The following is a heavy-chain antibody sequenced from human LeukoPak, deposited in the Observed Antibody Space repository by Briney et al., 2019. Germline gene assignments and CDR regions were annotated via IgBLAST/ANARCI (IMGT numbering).Heavy chain of an antibody. V-gene: IGHV4-59*12. CDR3: ARAPRGNYDSSGYYWKYYYYYMDV. CDR1: GGSISSYY. D-gene: IGHD3-22*01. Sequence: SETLSLTCTVSGGSISSYYWSWIRRPPGKGLEWIGYVYYSGSTNYNPALKSRVTMSVDTSKNQFSLKLSSVTAADTAVYYCARAPRGNYDSSGYYWKYYYYYMDVWGKGTTVTISS. CDR2: VYYSGST. J-gene: IGHJ6*03.